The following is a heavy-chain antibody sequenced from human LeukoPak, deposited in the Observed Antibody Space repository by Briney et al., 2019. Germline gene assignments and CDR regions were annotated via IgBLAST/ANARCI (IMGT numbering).Heavy chain of an antibody. CDR3: ARVDSRHTGGDY. D-gene: IGHD2-2*03. V-gene: IGHV1-18*01. CDR1: GYTFTSYD. J-gene: IGHJ4*02. Sequence: ASVKVSCKASGYTFTSYDISWVRQAPGQGLEWMGWIGAYNGNTNYAQKLQGKVTMTRDTSTSTVYLELSSLRSEDTAVYYCARVDSRHTGGDYWGQGTLVTVSS. CDR2: IGAYNGNT.